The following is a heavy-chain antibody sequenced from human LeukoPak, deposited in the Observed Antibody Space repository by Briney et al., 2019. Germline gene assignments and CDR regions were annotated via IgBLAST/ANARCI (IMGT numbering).Heavy chain of an antibody. CDR3: ARPGAYGDYDPHPFFDY. D-gene: IGHD4-17*01. Sequence: GASVKVSCKASGYTFTSYGISWVRQAPGQGLEWMGWISAYNGNANYAQKLQGRVTMTTDTSTSTAYMELRSLRSDDTAVYYCARPGAYGDYDPHPFFDYWGQGTLVTVSS. CDR1: GYTFTSYG. V-gene: IGHV1-18*01. CDR2: ISAYNGNA. J-gene: IGHJ4*02.